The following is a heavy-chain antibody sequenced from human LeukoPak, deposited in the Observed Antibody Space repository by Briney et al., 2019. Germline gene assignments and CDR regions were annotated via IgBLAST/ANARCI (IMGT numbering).Heavy chain of an antibody. V-gene: IGHV3-30-3*01. J-gene: IGHJ4*02. CDR1: GVIFNNFA. Sequence: GRSLRLSCAPSGVIFNNFAFHWVRQAPGKGLEWIAAVSYDGSNKYYADSVKGRFTISRDNSKNTLYLQMNSLRAEDTAVYYCARDPGPPRLDYWGQGTLVTVSS. CDR2: VSYDGSNK. CDR3: ARDPGPPRLDY.